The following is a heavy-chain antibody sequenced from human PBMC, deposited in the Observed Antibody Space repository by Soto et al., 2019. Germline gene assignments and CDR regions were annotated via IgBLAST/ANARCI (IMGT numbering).Heavy chain of an antibody. V-gene: IGHV4-59*01. CDR2: IYYSGIT. Sequence: PSETLSLTCTVSGGSISSYYWSWIRQPPGKRLEWIGYIYYSGITNYNPSLKSRVTISVDTSKNQFSLKLSSVTAADTAVYYCARGPTYYYDSSSYYLFDYWGQGTLGTVSS. J-gene: IGHJ4*02. D-gene: IGHD3-22*01. CDR3: ARGPTYYYDSSSYYLFDY. CDR1: GGSISSYY.